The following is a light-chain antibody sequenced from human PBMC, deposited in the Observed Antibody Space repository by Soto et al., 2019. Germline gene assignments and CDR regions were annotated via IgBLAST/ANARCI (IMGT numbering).Light chain of an antibody. CDR2: DVS. CDR3: SSYTSSNTLLYV. J-gene: IGLJ1*01. CDR1: SSDVGGYNY. V-gene: IGLV2-14*01. Sequence: QSALTQPASVSGSPGQSITISCTGTSSDVGGYNYVSWYQQHPGKAPKLMIYDVSNRPSGVSNRFSGSKSGNTASLTISGSQAEDEADYYCSSYTSSNTLLYVYGTGTKVTVL.